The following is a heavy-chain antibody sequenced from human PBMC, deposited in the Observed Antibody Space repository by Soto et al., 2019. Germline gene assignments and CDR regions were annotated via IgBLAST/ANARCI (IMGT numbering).Heavy chain of an antibody. V-gene: IGHV3-33*01. CDR2: IWHDGENK. D-gene: IGHD1-1*01. Sequence: PGGSLRLSCAAPGFTFSNFGMHWVRQAPGKGLEWVAVIWHDGENKYYADSAKGRFTISRDNSKNTLYLQMNSLRAEDTAVYYCARYPGNDGAMDYWGQGTLVTVS. CDR1: GFTFSNFG. CDR3: ARYPGNDGAMDY. J-gene: IGHJ4*02.